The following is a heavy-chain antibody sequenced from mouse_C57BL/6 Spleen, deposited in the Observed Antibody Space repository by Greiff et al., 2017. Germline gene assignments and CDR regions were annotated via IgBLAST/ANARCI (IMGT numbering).Heavy chain of an antibody. D-gene: IGHD1-1*01. CDR2: IDPENGDT. J-gene: IGHJ1*03. V-gene: IGHV14-4*01. CDR1: GFNIKDDY. Sequence: EVKLLESGAELVRPGASVKLSCTASGFNIKDDYMHWVKQRPEQGLEWIGWIDPENGDTEYASKFQGKATITADTSSNTAYLQLSSLTSEDTAVYYCTTLYYGSSSSYWYFDVWGTGTTVTVSS. CDR3: TTLYYGSSSSYWYFDV.